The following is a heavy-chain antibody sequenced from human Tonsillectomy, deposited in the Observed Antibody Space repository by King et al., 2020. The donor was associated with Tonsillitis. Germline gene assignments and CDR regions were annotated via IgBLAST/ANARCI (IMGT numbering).Heavy chain of an antibody. CDR2: ISYDGSNK. CDR3: AKDRDIQWELLAEGIDY. J-gene: IGHJ4*02. CDR1: GFTFSSYG. V-gene: IGHV3-30*18. Sequence: VQLVESGGGVVQPGRSLRLSCAASGFTFSSYGMHWVRQAPGKGLEWVAVISYDGSNKYYADSVKGRFTISRDNSKNTLYLQMNSLRAEDTAVYYCAKDRDIQWELLAEGIDYWGQGTLVTVSS. D-gene: IGHD1-26*01.